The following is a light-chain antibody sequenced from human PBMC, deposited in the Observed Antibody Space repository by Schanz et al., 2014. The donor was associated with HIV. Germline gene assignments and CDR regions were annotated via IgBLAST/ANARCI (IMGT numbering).Light chain of an antibody. Sequence: QSALTQPASVSGSPGQSITISCPGTSSDVGGYNYVSWYQQHPGKAPKLMIYDVSNRPSGVSNRFSGSKSGNTASLTISGLQAEDEADYYCSSYTRSSTLFGGGTKLTVL. CDR2: DVS. V-gene: IGLV2-14*03. CDR1: SSDVGGYNY. J-gene: IGLJ2*01. CDR3: SSYTRSSTL.